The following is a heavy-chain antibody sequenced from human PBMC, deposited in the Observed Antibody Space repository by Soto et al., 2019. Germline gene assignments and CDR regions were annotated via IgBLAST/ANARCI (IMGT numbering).Heavy chain of an antibody. D-gene: IGHD2-8*01. V-gene: IGHV1-58*01. CDR3: AADAKARQQMVPSDY. CDR2: IAVGSGYT. J-gene: IGHJ4*02. Sequence: SVKVSCKASGFTFTSSAFQWVRQARGQRLEWIGWIAVGSGYTNYAQRFQDRVTLTRDMSTATTYMELSRLTSEDTAIYYCAADAKARQQMVPSDYWGQGTLVTVSS. CDR1: GFTFTSSA.